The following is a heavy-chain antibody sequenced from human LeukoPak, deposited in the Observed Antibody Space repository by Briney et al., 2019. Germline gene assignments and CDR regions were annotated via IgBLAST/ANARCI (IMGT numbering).Heavy chain of an antibody. D-gene: IGHD2-2*01. Sequence: SETLSLTCTVSGGSISSGGYSWSWIRQHPGKGLEWIGYIYYSGSTYYNPSLKSRVTISVDTSKNQFSLKLSSVTAADTAVYYCARAKRGPAAIGGHWFDPWGQGTLVTVSS. CDR3: ARAKRGPAAIGGHWFDP. CDR1: GGSISSGGYS. CDR2: IYYSGST. J-gene: IGHJ5*02. V-gene: IGHV4-31*03.